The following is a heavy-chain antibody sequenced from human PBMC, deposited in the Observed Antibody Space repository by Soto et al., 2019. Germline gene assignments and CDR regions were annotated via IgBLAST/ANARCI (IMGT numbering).Heavy chain of an antibody. J-gene: IGHJ6*02. CDR1: GFTFSSYA. V-gene: IGHV3-23*01. Sequence: GGSLRLSCAASGFTFSSYAMSWVRQAPGKGLEWVSAISGSGGSTYYADSVKGRLTISRDNSKNTLYLQMNSLRAEDTAVYYCARIPGVGATRYYYYGMDVWGQGTTVTVSS. CDR3: ARIPGVGATRYYYYGMDV. CDR2: ISGSGGST. D-gene: IGHD1-26*01.